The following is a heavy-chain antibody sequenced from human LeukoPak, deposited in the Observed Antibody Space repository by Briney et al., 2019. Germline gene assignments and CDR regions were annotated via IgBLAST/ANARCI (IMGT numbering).Heavy chain of an antibody. J-gene: IGHJ2*01. D-gene: IGHD6-19*01. CDR2: ISWNSGSI. CDR3: AKVAQSAREYSSGRSYWYFDL. CDR1: GFTFDDYA. V-gene: IGHV3-9*03. Sequence: ALRLSCAASGFTFDDYAMHWVRQAPGKGLEWVSGISWNSGSIGYADSVKGRFTISRDNAKNSLYLQMNSLRAEDMALYYCAKVAQSAREYSSGRSYWYFDLWGRGTLVTVSS.